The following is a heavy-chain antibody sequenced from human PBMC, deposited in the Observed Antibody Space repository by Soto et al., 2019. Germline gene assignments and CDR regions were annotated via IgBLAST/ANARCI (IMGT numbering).Heavy chain of an antibody. Sequence: QVQLQESGPGLVKPSETLSLTCTVSGGSISSYYWSWIRQPPGKGLEWIGYIYYSGSTNYNPSLKSRVTISVDTSKNQFSLKLSSVTAADTAVYYCARGNEGSYYWYWGQGTLVTVSS. CDR2: IYYSGST. CDR1: GGSISSYY. J-gene: IGHJ4*02. CDR3: ARGNEGSYYWY. D-gene: IGHD1-26*01. V-gene: IGHV4-59*01.